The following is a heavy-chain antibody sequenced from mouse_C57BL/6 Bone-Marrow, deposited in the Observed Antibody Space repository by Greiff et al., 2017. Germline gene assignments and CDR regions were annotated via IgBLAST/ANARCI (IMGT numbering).Heavy chain of an antibody. CDR3: VRKDYCFDY. CDR1: GYTFTSYW. CDR2: ISPSTGYT. V-gene: IGHV1-7*01. J-gene: IGHJ2*01. Sequence: VQLQQSGAELAKPGASVKMSCKASGYTFTSYWMHWVNQRPGQGLEWIGYISPSTGYTEYNQKFKDKATFTADNSASTAYMQLSRLTSEDSAVYYCVRKDYCFDYWGQGTTLTVSS.